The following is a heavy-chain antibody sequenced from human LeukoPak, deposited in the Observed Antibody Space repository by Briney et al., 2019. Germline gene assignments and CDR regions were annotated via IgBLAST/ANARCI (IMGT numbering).Heavy chain of an antibody. CDR3: AKKWGVGTTTLDYFDY. Sequence: ASVKVSCTASGYSFTDYGFNWVRQAPGQGLEWLGWISPKYLKTDYAQKLVGRITLTTDASSNTAYMELGSLRSDDTAVYYCAKKWGVGTTTLDYFDYWGQGTLVTVSS. D-gene: IGHD1-26*01. CDR2: ISPKYLKT. CDR1: GYSFTDYG. J-gene: IGHJ4*02. V-gene: IGHV1-18*01.